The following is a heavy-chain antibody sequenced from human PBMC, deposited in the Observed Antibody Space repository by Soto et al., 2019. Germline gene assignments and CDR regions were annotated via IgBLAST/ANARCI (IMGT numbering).Heavy chain of an antibody. CDR1: GGSISSYY. V-gene: IGHV4-59*01. J-gene: IGHJ3*02. Sequence: SETLSLTCTVSGGSISSYYWSWIRQPPGKGLEWIGYIYYSGSTNYNPSLKSRVTISVDTSKNQFSLKLSSVTAADTAVYYCARSYYYDSSGFDIWGQGTMVTVSS. D-gene: IGHD3-22*01. CDR2: IYYSGST. CDR3: ARSYYYDSSGFDI.